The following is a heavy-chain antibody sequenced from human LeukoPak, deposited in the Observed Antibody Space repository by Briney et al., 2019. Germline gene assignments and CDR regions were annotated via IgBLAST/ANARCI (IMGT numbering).Heavy chain of an antibody. CDR3: ARGYSSSPPRWAFDY. J-gene: IGHJ4*02. Sequence: ASVTVSCKASGGTFSSYAISRVRQAPGQGLEWMGGIIPIFGTANYAQKFQGRVTITADESTSTAYMELSSLRSEDTAVYYCARGYSSSPPRWAFDYWGQGTLVTVSS. D-gene: IGHD6-13*01. CDR2: IIPIFGTA. CDR1: GGTFSSYA. V-gene: IGHV1-69*01.